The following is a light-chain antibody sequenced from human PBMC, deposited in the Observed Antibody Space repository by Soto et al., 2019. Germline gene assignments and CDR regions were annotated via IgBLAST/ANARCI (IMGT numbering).Light chain of an antibody. V-gene: IGKV3-20*01. CDR3: QQYGSSPPT. Sequence: EIVLTQSPGTLSLSPMEIATLSCMASQSVTSSYLAWYQQKPGQAPRLLIYGASSRATGIPDRFSGSGSGTDFTLTLSRLEPEDFAVYYCQQYGSSPPTFGQGTKVDIK. CDR2: GAS. CDR1: QSVTSSY. J-gene: IGKJ1*01.